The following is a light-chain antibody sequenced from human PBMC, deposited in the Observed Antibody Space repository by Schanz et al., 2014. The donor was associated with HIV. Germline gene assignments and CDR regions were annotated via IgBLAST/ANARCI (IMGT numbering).Light chain of an antibody. Sequence: EIVMTQSPATLSVSPGAGATLSCRASQSVSANLAWYQQKPGQAPRLLIYGASIRATGIPDRFSGSGSGTDFTLTISSLEPEDIAVYYCQQYGSSPLFGPGTKVDIK. CDR1: QSVSAN. V-gene: IGKV3-20*01. J-gene: IGKJ3*01. CDR3: QQYGSSPL. CDR2: GAS.